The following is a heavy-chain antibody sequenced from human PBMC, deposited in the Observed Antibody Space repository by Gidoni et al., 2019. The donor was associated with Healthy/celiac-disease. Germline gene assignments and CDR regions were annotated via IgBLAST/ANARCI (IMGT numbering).Heavy chain of an antibody. Sequence: QLQLQESGPGRVKPSETLSLTCTVSGGPISSSSYYWGWLRQPPGKGLEWIGSSYYSVSTYYNPSLKSRFTISVDTSKNQFSLKLSSVTAADTAVYSCARLNRNGSGPYFDYWGQGTLVTVSS. CDR2: SYYSVST. V-gene: IGHV4-39*01. CDR3: ARLNRNGSGPYFDY. CDR1: GGPISSSSYY. J-gene: IGHJ4*02. D-gene: IGHD3-10*01.